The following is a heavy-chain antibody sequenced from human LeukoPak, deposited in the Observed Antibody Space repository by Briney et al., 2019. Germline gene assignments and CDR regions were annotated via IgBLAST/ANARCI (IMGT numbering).Heavy chain of an antibody. D-gene: IGHD4-23*01. J-gene: IGHJ5*02. V-gene: IGHV1-46*01. CDR3: AKDLRWDHPGFDP. CDR2: INPGGGST. Sequence: ASVKVSSTASVYIFTSYYMHWVRQAPGQGLEWMGIINPGGGSTSYAQKFQDRVTMTRDTSTSTVYMELSSLRSDDTAVYYCAKDLRWDHPGFDPWGQGTLVIVSS. CDR1: VYIFTSYY.